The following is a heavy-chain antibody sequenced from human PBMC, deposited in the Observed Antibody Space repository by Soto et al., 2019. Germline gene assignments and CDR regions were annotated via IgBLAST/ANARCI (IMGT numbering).Heavy chain of an antibody. V-gene: IGHV4-39*01. J-gene: IGHJ4*02. D-gene: IGHD3-16*02. CDR2: IYYSGST. CDR3: ARPDYVWGSYRE. CDR1: GGSISSSSYY. Sequence: PSETLSLTCTVSGGSISSSSYYWGWIRQPPGKGLEWIGSIYYSGSTYYNPSLKSRVTISVDTSKNQFSLKLSSVTAADTAVYYCARPDYVWGSYREWGQGTLVTVSS.